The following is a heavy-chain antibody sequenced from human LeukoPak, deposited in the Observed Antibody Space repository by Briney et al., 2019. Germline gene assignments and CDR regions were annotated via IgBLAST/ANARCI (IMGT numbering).Heavy chain of an antibody. CDR1: GGSISSHY. V-gene: IGHV4-59*11. Sequence: SETLSLTCTVSGGSISSHYWSWIRQPPGKGLEWIGYIYYSGNTNYNPSLKSRVTISVDTSKNQFSLKLSSVTAADTAVYYCAREPWVGAIRGYFDYWGQGTLVTVSS. CDR3: AREPWVGAIRGYFDY. J-gene: IGHJ4*02. CDR2: IYYSGNT. D-gene: IGHD1-26*01.